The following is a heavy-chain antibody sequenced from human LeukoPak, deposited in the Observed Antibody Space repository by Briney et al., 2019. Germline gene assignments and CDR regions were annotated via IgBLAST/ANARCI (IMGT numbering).Heavy chain of an antibody. V-gene: IGHV5-51*01. CDR1: GYIFTNYW. CDR3: ARQRVLVSSMDV. CDR2: IYPGDSDT. Sequence: NRGASLQISCKGSGYIFTNYWIGWVRQLPGKGLEWMGIIYPGDSDTKYSPSFQGQVTISADKSISPAYLQWSSLKASDTAMYYCARQRVLVSSMDVGGQGITVTVSS. J-gene: IGHJ6*02. D-gene: IGHD6-13*01.